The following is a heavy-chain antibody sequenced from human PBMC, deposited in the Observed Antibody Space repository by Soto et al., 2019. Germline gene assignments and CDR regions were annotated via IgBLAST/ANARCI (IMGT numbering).Heavy chain of an antibody. D-gene: IGHD3-10*01. CDR2: INHSGST. V-gene: IGHV4-34*01. J-gene: IGHJ4*02. CDR1: GGSFSGYY. Sequence: PSEPLSITCAVSGGSFSGYYWSWIRQPPGKGLEWIGEINHSGSTNYHPSLKSRVTISVDTSKNQFPLKLSSVTAADTAVYYWARSITMLRGGNDEWGQGTLVTV. CDR3: ARSITMLRGGNDE.